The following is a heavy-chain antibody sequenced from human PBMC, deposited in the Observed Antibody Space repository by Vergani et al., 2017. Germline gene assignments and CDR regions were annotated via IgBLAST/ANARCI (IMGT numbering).Heavy chain of an antibody. J-gene: IGHJ5*01. CDR1: GFSFNTYW. CDR3: VRTEYCTGIACNTLFDS. V-gene: IGHV3-74*03. Sequence: EVQLLESGGGSVQSGGSLRLSCVASGFSFNTYWMHWVRQVPGKGLMWVARIDEDGNRATYGDFETGRFTISRDNAKNTVALQMNNLRADDAGVYYCVRTEYCTGIACNTLFDSWGQGALVTVSS. CDR2: IDEDGNRA. D-gene: IGHD2-8*02.